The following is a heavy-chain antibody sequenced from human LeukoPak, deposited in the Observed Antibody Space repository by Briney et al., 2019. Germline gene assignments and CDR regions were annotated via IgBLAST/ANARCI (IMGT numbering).Heavy chain of an antibody. Sequence: SETLSLTCAVYGGAFSGYYWSWIRQPPGKGTEWIGEINHSGSTNYNPSLKSRVTISVDTSKNQFSLKLSSVTAADTAVYYCARESSSWYDYFDYWGQGTLVTVSS. V-gene: IGHV4-34*01. CDR1: GGAFSGYY. D-gene: IGHD6-13*01. CDR3: ARESSSWYDYFDY. J-gene: IGHJ4*02. CDR2: INHSGST.